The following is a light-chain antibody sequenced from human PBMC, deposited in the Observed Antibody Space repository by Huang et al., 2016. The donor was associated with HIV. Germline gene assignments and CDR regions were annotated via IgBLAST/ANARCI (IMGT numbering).Light chain of an antibody. Sequence: DIQMTQSPASLSASVGERVTITCRATQSISNYVNWYQKKPGKAPHLLIYGASTLQSGVPSRFSGRGSGTDFTLTISSLQPEDFTTYYCQQSYNTPPTFGQGTKVEI. V-gene: IGKV1-39*01. CDR2: GAS. CDR3: QQSYNTPPT. J-gene: IGKJ1*01. CDR1: QSISNY.